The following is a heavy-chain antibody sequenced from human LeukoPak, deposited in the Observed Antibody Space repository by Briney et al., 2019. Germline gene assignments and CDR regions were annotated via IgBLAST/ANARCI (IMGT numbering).Heavy chain of an antibody. CDR3: ARGLVTEGYYYYYMDV. J-gene: IGHJ6*03. Sequence: ASVKVSCKASGGTFSSYAISWVRQAPGQGLEWMGGIIPIFGTANYAQKFQGRVTITADESTSTAYMELSSLRSEDTAVYYCARGLVTEGYYYYYMDVWGKGTTVTISS. D-gene: IGHD4-23*01. CDR2: IIPIFGTA. CDR1: GGTFSSYA. V-gene: IGHV1-69*01.